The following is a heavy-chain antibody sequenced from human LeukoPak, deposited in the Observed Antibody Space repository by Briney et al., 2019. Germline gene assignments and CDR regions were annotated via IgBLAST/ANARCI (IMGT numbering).Heavy chain of an antibody. CDR2: IYHSGST. D-gene: IGHD1-26*01. Sequence: PSDTLSLTCAVSGYSISSGYCWDWIRQPPGEGLEWLGSIYHSGSTYYNPSLKSRVTISVDTSKNQFSLKLSSVTAADTAVYYCARHGLVETTYYYYYMDVWGKGTTATVSS. CDR3: ARHGLVETTYYYYYMDV. CDR1: GYSISSGYC. J-gene: IGHJ6*03. V-gene: IGHV4-38-2*01.